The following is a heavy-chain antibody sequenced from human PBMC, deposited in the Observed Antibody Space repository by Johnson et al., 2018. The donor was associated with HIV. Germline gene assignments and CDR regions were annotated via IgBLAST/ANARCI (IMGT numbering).Heavy chain of an antibody. CDR2: ISYDGRSK. Sequence: QMLLVESGGGVVQPGRSLRLSCAASGFSFNNYGMHWVRQAPGKGLECVAPISYDGRSKYYADSVRGRLTISRDNSKNTVYLQMNSLRIEDTAVYYCAREGGPITRGTPVAFDSWGQGTMVTVSS. V-gene: IGHV3-30*06. CDR3: AREGGPITRGTPVAFDS. D-gene: IGHD3-10*01. J-gene: IGHJ3*02. CDR1: GFSFNNYG.